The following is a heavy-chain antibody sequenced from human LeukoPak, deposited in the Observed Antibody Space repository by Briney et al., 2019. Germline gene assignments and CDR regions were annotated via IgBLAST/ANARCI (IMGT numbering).Heavy chain of an antibody. J-gene: IGHJ5*02. CDR1: GYTFTSYY. V-gene: IGHV1-46*03. CDR3: ARAPGHCSGGSCLYNWFDP. CDR2: INPSGGST. Sequence: GASVKVSCKASGYTFTSYYMHWVRQAPGQGLEWMGIINPSGGSTSYAQKFQGRVTMTRDTSTSTVYMELSSLRSEDTAVYYCARAPGHCSGGSCLYNWFDPWGQGTLVTVSS. D-gene: IGHD2-15*01.